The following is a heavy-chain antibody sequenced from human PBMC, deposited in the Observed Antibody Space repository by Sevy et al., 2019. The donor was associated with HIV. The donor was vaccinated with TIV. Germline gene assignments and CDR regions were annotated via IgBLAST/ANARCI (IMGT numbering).Heavy chain of an antibody. D-gene: IGHD3-3*01. CDR2: ISSSGSTI. J-gene: IGHJ6*02. CDR3: AKRGGHYDLGMDV. CDR1: GFTFSSFE. Sequence: GGSLRLSCAASGFTFSSFEMTWVRQAPGKGLEWVSYISSSGSTIYYTNSVKGRFTISRDNAKNSLYLQMNRLRAEDTAVYYCAKRGGHYDLGMDVWGQGTTVTVSS. V-gene: IGHV3-48*03.